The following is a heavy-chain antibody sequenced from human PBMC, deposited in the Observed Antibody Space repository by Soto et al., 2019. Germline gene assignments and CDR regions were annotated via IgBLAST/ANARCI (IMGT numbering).Heavy chain of an antibody. CDR3: ARGTLGYCSGGSCYAPPSFDY. CDR2: IIPILGIA. CDR1: GGTFSSYT. J-gene: IGHJ4*02. Sequence: GASVKVSCKASGGTFSSYTISWVRQAPGQGLEWMGRIIPILGIANYAQKFQGRVTMTADTSTSTAYMGLRSLRSDDTAVYYCARGTLGYCSGGSCYAPPSFDYWGQGTLVTVSS. D-gene: IGHD2-15*01. V-gene: IGHV1-69*02.